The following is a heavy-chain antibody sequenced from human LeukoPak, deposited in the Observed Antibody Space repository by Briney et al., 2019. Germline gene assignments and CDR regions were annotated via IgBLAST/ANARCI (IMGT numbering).Heavy chain of an antibody. CDR2: IVGSGGTT. Sequence: GGSLRLSCAASGFTFSTYGMDWVRQAPGKGLEWVSGIVGSGGTTYYADSVKGRFTISRDNSKNALYLQMNRLRAQDTAVYYCWRGLDWCAFDHWGQGTLVTVSS. D-gene: IGHD3-9*01. J-gene: IGHJ4*02. CDR3: WRGLDWCAFDH. V-gene: IGHV3-23*01. CDR1: GFTFSTYG.